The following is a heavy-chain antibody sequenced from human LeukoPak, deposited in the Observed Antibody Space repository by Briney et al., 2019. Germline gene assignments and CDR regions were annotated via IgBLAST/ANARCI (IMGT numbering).Heavy chain of an antibody. CDR1: GYTFANFG. CDR2: ISAYNGNT. J-gene: IGHJ4*01. Sequence: ASVKVSCKASGYTFANFGVSWVGQAPGQGLEWMGWISAYNGNTDFAQKFQGRVTLTIETSTATGYMDLRSLKSDDTAVYYCARDRYSGAYSCDYWGHGTLVTVSS. CDR3: ARDRYSGAYSCDY. D-gene: IGHD5-12*01. V-gene: IGHV1-18*01.